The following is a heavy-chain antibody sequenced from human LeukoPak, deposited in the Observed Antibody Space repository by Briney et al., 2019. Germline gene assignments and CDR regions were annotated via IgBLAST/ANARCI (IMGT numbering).Heavy chain of an antibody. J-gene: IGHJ4*02. CDR2: VNLQGST. V-gene: IGHV4-4*02. CDR1: GGSITNTNY. Sequence: PSETLSLTCGVSGGSITNTNYWTWVRQPPGKGLEWIGEVNLQGSTNYNPSLMGRVAISVDTSENHISLQLTSVTAADTAVYYCAREGGPYRPLDYSGQGTLVTVSS. CDR3: AREGGPYRPLDY.